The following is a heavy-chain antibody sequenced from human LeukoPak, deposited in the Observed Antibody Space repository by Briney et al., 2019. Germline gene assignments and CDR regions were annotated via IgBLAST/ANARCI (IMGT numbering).Heavy chain of an antibody. D-gene: IGHD3-22*01. CDR3: ARDGGDYYDSSGYYY. Sequence: WASVKVSCKASGYTFTSYDINWVRQATGQGLEWMGWMNPNSGNTGYAQKFQGRVTMTRDTSTSTVYMELSSLRSEDTAVYYCARDGGDYYDSSGYYYWGQGTLVTVSS. V-gene: IGHV1-8*01. J-gene: IGHJ4*02. CDR1: GYTFTSYD. CDR2: MNPNSGNT.